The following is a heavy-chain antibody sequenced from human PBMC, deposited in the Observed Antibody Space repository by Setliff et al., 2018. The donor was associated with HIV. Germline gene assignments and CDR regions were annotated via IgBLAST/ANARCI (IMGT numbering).Heavy chain of an antibody. Sequence: GESLKISCKGSGYSFTSNWIGWVRQMPGKGLEWMGIIYPGDSDARYSPSFQGQVTISADKSISTAYLQWSSLKASDTAMYYCASYRKAERWLQLGGNFDYWGQGTLVTVSS. J-gene: IGHJ4*02. CDR1: GYSFTSNW. D-gene: IGHD5-12*01. CDR3: ASYRKAERWLQLGGNFDY. CDR2: IYPGDSDA. V-gene: IGHV5-51*01.